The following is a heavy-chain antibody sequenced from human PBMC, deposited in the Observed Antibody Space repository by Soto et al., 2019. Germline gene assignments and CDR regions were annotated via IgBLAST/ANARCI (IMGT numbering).Heavy chain of an antibody. J-gene: IGHJ6*02. CDR2: IYYSGST. Sequence: SETLSLTCTVSGGSISSYYWSWIRQPPGKGLEWIGYIYYSGSTNYDPSLKSRVTISVDTSKNQFSLKLSSVTAADTAVYYCARDYYYYYGMDVWGQGTTVTVSS. CDR3: ARDYYYYYGMDV. V-gene: IGHV4-59*01. CDR1: GGSISSYY.